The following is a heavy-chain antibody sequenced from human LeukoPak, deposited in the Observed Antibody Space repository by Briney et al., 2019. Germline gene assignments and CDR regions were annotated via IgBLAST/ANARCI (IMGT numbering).Heavy chain of an antibody. D-gene: IGHD2-2*01. CDR3: ARPRGCGSTRCNNFDY. CDR2: ISSSSSYI. Sequence: GGSLRLSCAASGFAFSSYSMNWVRQAPGKGLEWVSSISSSSSYIYYADSVKGRFTISRDNAKNSLYLQMNNLRAEDTAVYYCARPRGCGSTRCNNFDYWGQGTLVTVSS. J-gene: IGHJ4*02. V-gene: IGHV3-21*01. CDR1: GFAFSSYS.